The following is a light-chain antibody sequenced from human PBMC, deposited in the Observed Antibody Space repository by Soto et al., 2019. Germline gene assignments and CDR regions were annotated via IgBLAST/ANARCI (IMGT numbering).Light chain of an antibody. CDR2: GVS. J-gene: IGKJ1*01. V-gene: IGKV3-20*01. Sequence: EIVLTQSPGTLSLSPGERATLSCRASQSVSSNYLAWYQQIPGQAPRLLIYGVSSRAAGIPDRFSGSGSGTDFTLTINRLEPEDFAVYYCQQYGSLSWTFGQGTKVDIK. CDR3: QQYGSLSWT. CDR1: QSVSSNY.